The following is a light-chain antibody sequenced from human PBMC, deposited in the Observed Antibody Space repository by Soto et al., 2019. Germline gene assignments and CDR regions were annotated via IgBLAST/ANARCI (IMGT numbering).Light chain of an antibody. V-gene: IGKV1-33*01. CDR1: QDISNY. CDR3: QQYDDFPLT. CDR2: DAS. J-gene: IGKJ5*01. Sequence: DIETTQSPSSLSASVGDRVTITCQASQDISNYLNWYQQKTGRAPKLLIYDASNLESGVSSRFSGSRSGTDFSLTINSLQPDDFATYYCQQYDDFPLTFGQGTRLE.